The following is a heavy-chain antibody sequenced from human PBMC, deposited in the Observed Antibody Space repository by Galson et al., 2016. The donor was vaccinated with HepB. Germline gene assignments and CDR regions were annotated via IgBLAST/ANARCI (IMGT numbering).Heavy chain of an antibody. CDR2: VSYGGSKN. CDR1: GFSFSNYG. CDR3: VQGSTAPAV. V-gene: IGHV3-30*03. J-gene: IGHJ6*04. Sequence: SLRLSCAASGFSFSNYGMHWVRQAPGKGLEWVAGVSYGGSKNYYVDSVKGRFTISRDNSKNTLYLQMNSLTADDTAIYYCVQGSTAPAVWGKGTTVTVSS. D-gene: IGHD2-2*01.